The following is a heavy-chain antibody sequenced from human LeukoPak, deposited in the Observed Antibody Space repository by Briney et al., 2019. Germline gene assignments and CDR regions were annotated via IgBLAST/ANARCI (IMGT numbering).Heavy chain of an antibody. D-gene: IGHD2-21*01. J-gene: IGHJ3*01. V-gene: IGHV3-23*01. CDR3: AKDSIAHKGVYDVFDF. CDR2: IGNTET. CDR1: GFTFNIYA. Sequence: QPGGSLRLSCAASGFTFNIYAMSWVRQTPGKGLEWVSTIGNTETYYADSVKGRFTISRDNSRNTLYLQMKSLRAEDTAMYYCAKDSIAHKGVYDVFDFWGKGKMLTVS.